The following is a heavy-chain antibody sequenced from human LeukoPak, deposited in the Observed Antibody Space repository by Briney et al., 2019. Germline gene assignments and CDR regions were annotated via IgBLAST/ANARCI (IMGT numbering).Heavy chain of an antibody. CDR3: AKDRDPSYDSTAFDD. CDR1: GFTFSSYA. V-gene: IGHV3-23*01. D-gene: IGHD3-22*01. Sequence: GGSLRLSCAASGFTFSSYAMSWVRQAPGKGLEWVSAISGSGGSTYYADSVKGRFTISRDNSKNTLYLQMNSLRAEDTAVYYCAKDRDPSYDSTAFDDWGQGPLVTVSS. J-gene: IGHJ4*02. CDR2: ISGSGGST.